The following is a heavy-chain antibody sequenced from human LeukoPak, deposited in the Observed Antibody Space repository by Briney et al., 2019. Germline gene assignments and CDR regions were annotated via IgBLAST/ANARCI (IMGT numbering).Heavy chain of an antibody. CDR3: AKGSRGSRPYYFDF. CDR1: GFTFKNYA. Sequence: PGESLRLSCAASGFTFKNYAMSWVRQAPGKGLEWVSAITDGGGDTYHADSVKGRFTISRDNSKNTLYLRMNSLRVEDSAVYYRAKGSRGSRPYYFDFWGQGTLVTVPS. J-gene: IGHJ4*02. CDR2: ITDGGGDT. D-gene: IGHD3-10*01. V-gene: IGHV3-23*01.